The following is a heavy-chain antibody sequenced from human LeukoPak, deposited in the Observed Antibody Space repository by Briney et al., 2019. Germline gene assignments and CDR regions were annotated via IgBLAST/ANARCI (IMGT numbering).Heavy chain of an antibody. J-gene: IGHJ4*02. Sequence: SETLSLTCSVSGGSISSSSYNWGWIRQPPGKGLEWIGSIYYSGSTYYNPSLKSRVTISVDTSKNQFSLKLSSVTAADTAVYYCARRGSWGYFDYWGQGTLVTVPS. CDR2: IYYSGST. CDR3: ARRGSWGYFDY. V-gene: IGHV4-39*01. D-gene: IGHD6-13*01. CDR1: GGSISSSSYN.